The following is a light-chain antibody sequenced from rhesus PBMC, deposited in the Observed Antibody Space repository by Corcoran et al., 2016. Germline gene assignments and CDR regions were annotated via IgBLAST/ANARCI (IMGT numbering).Light chain of an antibody. V-gene: IGKV3-42*01. CDR2: GAS. CDR3: QQDYRWPLT. J-gene: IGKJ4*01. CDR1: QSVSSS. Sequence: ETVMTQSPATLSLSPGERATLSCRASQSVSSSLAWYQQKPGQAPKLLIYGASTRATGIPERFSGSGYGTEFTLTISSLEPEDVGVYYCQQDYRWPLTFGGGTKVELK.